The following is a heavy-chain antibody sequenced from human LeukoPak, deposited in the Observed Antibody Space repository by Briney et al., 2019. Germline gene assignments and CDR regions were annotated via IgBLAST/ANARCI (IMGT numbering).Heavy chain of an antibody. CDR2: IIPILGIA. D-gene: IGHD2-2*01. CDR3: ASLQDLDIVVVPAAIESVAY. CDR1: GGTFSXYA. V-gene: IGHV1-69*04. J-gene: IGHJ4*02. Sequence: VKVSCKASGGTFSXYAISWVRQAPGQGLEWMGRIIPILGIANYAQKFQGRVTITAGKSTSTAYMELSSLRSEDTAVYYCASLQDLDIVVVPAAIESVAYWGQGTLVTVSS.